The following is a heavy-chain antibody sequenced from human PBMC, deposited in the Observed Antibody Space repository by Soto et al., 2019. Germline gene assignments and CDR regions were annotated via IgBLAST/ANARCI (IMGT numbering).Heavy chain of an antibody. V-gene: IGHV6-1*01. Sequence: QVQLQQSGPGLVKPAQKLSLTCAISGGSVSLDTSAWNWIRQSPSRGLEWLGRTYYRSKWYNDYAISMKSRISINTDTSTNQFSLQLRSVTPGDTGVYYCESGRGGLGYWGQGTLVTVSS. CDR3: ESGRGGLGY. CDR1: GGSVSLDTSA. D-gene: IGHD3-16*01. CDR2: TYYRSKWYN. J-gene: IGHJ4*02.